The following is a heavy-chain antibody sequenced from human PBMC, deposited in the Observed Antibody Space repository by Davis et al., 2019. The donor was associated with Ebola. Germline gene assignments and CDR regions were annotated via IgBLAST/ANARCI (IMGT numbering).Heavy chain of an antibody. J-gene: IGHJ5*02. CDR1: GGSIINKY. D-gene: IGHD3-3*01. CDR2: IYYTGTT. V-gene: IGHV4-59*08. Sequence: SETLSFTCTVSGGSIINKYWSWIRQPPGKGLEWIGYIYYTGTTNSSPSLKSRVTMSVDTSKNQFSLNLSSVTTADTAVYYCARQGWSGYSLRHWLDPWGRGTLVTVSS. CDR3: ARQGWSGYSLRHWLDP.